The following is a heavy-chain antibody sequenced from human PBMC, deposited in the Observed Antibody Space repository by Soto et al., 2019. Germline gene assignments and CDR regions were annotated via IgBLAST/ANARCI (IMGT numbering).Heavy chain of an antibody. D-gene: IGHD3-9*01. Sequence: GALRLSCVASGYSLSDHSMNWVRQAPGKGLEWVSYIGTRRKYIYYADSVRGRFTISRDDAKNSLYLQLNSLRDEDTALYYCVRERDWAFDVWGQGTMVTVSS. CDR3: VRERDWAFDV. CDR1: GYSLSDHS. CDR2: IGTRRKYI. J-gene: IGHJ3*01. V-gene: IGHV3-21*06.